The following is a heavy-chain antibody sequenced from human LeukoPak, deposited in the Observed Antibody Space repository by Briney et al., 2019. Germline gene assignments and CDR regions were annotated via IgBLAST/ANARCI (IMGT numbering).Heavy chain of an antibody. CDR3: VKIKPGGASFDY. Sequence: SETPSLTCTVSGVFISSFYWSWIRQSPERGLEWIGYLTPSGSTNYKPSLKSRVTISVDTSKNQFSLKLSSVIAADTALYYCVKIKPGGASFDYWGQGTLVSVSS. V-gene: IGHV4-59*01. CDR2: LTPSGST. D-gene: IGHD1-26*01. J-gene: IGHJ4*02. CDR1: GVFISSFY.